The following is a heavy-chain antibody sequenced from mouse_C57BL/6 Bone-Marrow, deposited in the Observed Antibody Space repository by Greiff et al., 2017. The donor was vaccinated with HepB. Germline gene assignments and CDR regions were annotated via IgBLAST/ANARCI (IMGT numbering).Heavy chain of an antibody. CDR2: IYPRSGNT. CDR1: GYTFTSYG. D-gene: IGHD1-1*01. CDR3: ARGLLRRGYFDV. V-gene: IGHV1-81*01. Sequence: VKLMESGAELARPGASVKLSCKASGYTFTSYGISWVKQRTGQGLEWIGEIYPRSGNTYYNEKFKGKATLTADKSSSTAYMELRSLTSEDSAVYFCARGLLRRGYFDVWGTGTTVTVSS. J-gene: IGHJ1*03.